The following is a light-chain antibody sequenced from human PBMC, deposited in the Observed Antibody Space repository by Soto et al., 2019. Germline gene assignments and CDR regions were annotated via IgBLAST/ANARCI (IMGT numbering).Light chain of an antibody. Sequence: DIQLTQSPSFLSASVGDRVTISCRASQGISGYLTWYQQKPGKPHKPLIYSASTLQSGVPSRFRGSGPGTGFPLPISSLQPEDCATYYCQQRNSYPWTFGQGIKVEIK. CDR1: QGISGY. J-gene: IGKJ1*01. CDR3: QQRNSYPWT. CDR2: SAS. V-gene: IGKV1-9*01.